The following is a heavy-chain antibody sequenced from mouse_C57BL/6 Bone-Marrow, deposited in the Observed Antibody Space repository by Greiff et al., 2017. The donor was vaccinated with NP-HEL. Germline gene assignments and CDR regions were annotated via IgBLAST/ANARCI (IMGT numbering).Heavy chain of an antibody. CDR1: DYDFPSHD. CDR3: ARQDGYGSFAY. Sequence: EVQLVESGGGLVQPGASLKLSCESNDYDFPSHDMSWVRQTPEKRLELVAAINRDGGSTYYPDTMERRFIISRDNTKKTLYLQMSSLRSEDTALYYCARQDGYGSFAYWGQGTLVTVSA. J-gene: IGHJ3*01. CDR2: INRDGGST. V-gene: IGHV5-2*01. D-gene: IGHD1-1*01.